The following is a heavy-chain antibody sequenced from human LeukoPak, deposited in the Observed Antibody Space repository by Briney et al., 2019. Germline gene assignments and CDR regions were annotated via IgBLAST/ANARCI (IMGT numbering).Heavy chain of an antibody. CDR2: IYYSGST. CDR3: ARGRMIVVGRRTMYFDY. V-gene: IGHV4-31*03. CDR1: GGSISSGGYY. Sequence: PSETLPLPCTVSGGSISSGGYYWSWIRQHPGKGLEWIGYIYYSGSTYYNPSLKSRVTISVDTSKNQFSLKLSSVTAADTAVYYCARGRMIVVGRRTMYFDYWGQGTLVTVSS. J-gene: IGHJ4*02. D-gene: IGHD3-22*01.